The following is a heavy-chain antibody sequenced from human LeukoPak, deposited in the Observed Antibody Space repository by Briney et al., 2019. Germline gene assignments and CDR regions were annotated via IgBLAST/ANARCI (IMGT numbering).Heavy chain of an antibody. CDR3: ARDSGTTGEVKFDP. CDR1: GGSISSHNW. Sequence: SETLSLTCAVSGGSISSHNWWRWVRQPPGKGLEWIGEIFHNGNTGYNPSLKSRVTISVDKSSDQFSLNLISVTAADTAVYYCARDSGTTGEVKFDPWGQGTLVTVSS. V-gene: IGHV4-4*02. D-gene: IGHD3-10*01. CDR2: IFHNGNT. J-gene: IGHJ5*02.